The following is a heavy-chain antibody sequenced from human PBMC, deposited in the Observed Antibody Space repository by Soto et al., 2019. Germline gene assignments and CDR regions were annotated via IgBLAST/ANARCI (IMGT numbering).Heavy chain of an antibody. J-gene: IGHJ5*02. CDR3: ARRLNYYDSSGYSNWFDP. D-gene: IGHD3-22*01. V-gene: IGHV4-59*08. Sequence: PSETLSLTCTVSGGSISSYYWSWIRQPPGKGLEWIGYIYYSGSTNYNPSLKSRVTISVDTSKNQFSLKLSSVTAADTAVYYCARRLNYYDSSGYSNWFDPWGQGTLVTVSS. CDR1: GGSISSYY. CDR2: IYYSGST.